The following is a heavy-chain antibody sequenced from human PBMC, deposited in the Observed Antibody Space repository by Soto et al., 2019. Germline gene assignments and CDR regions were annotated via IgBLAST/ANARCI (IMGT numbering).Heavy chain of an antibody. J-gene: IGHJ4*02. CDR2: IYYRGAT. V-gene: IGHV4-59*08. Sequence: SQTLSLTCSVSGGSVSGFYWSWIRQPPGKGLGWIGYIYYRGATNYNPSLQGRVTISVETSKNQFSLNLSSVTAADTAVYYCARGLNNFDYWGQGTLVTVSS. D-gene: IGHD2-21*01. CDR1: GGSVSGFY. CDR3: ARGLNNFDY.